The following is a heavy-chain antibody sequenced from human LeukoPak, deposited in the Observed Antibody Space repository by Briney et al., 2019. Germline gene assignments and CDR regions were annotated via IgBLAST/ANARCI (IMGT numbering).Heavy chain of an antibody. Sequence: SQTLSLTCGISGDSVSVNRDVWNWIRQSPSRGLEWLGRTYYKSKWHTEYAVSVKSRITISPDTSKNQFSLQLNSVTPEDTAVYYCARDADWGYDAFDIWGQGTMVTVSS. CDR1: GDSVSVNRDV. V-gene: IGHV6-1*01. D-gene: IGHD7-27*01. J-gene: IGHJ3*02. CDR3: ARDADWGYDAFDI. CDR2: TYYKSKWHT.